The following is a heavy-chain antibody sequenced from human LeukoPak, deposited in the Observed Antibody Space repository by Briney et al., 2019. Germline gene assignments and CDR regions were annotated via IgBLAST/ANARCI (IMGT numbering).Heavy chain of an antibody. CDR1: GGSISSYY. J-gene: IGHJ3*02. CDR2: IYYSGST. D-gene: IGHD2-15*01. CDR3: ARRWYGGEDAFDI. Sequence: PSETLSLTCTVSGGSISSYYWSWIRQPPGKGLEWIGYIYYSGSTNYNPSLKSRVTISVDTSKNQFSLKLSSVTAADTAVYYCARRWYGGEDAFDIWGQGTMVTVSS. V-gene: IGHV4-59*08.